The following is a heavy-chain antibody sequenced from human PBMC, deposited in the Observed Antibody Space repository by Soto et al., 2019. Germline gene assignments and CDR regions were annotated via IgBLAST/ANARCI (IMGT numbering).Heavy chain of an antibody. V-gene: IGHV2-5*02. CDR1: GFSLSTSGVG. D-gene: IGHD2-2*01. CDR2: LYWDDDK. Sequence: SGPTLVNPTQTLTLTCTFSGFSLSTSGVGVGWIRQPPGKALEWLALLYWDDDKRYSPSLKSRLTITKDTYKNQVFLTMTNMDPGDTATYYCAHRPRIVVVPAATYFDYWGQGTLVTVSS. J-gene: IGHJ4*02. CDR3: AHRPRIVVVPAATYFDY.